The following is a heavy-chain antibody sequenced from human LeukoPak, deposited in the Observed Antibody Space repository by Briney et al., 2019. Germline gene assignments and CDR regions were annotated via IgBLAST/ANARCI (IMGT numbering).Heavy chain of an antibody. D-gene: IGHD3-10*01. CDR2: IYYSGST. J-gene: IGHJ3*02. CDR3: ARASGIARGAFDI. V-gene: IGHV4-59*01. CDR1: GGSISSYY. Sequence: SETLSLTCTVPGGSISSYYWSWIRQPPGKGLEWIGYIYYSGSTNYNPSLKSRVTISVDTSKNQFSLKLSSVTAADTAVYYCARASGIARGAFDIWGQGTMVTVSS.